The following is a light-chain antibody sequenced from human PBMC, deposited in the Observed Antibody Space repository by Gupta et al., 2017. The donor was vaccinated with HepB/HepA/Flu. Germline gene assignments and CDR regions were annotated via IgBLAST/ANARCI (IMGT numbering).Light chain of an antibody. CDR1: QDISNY. J-gene: IGKJ2*01. CDR3: QQRNSDPPLYT. Sequence: DIQVTQSPSFLSASVGDRVTITCRASQDISNYLAWYQQKPGRAPNLLIYAASTLQRGVPSRCSGTGAGTEFTLTISSRQPEDFATYYCQQRNSDPPLYTFGQGTKLEIK. V-gene: IGKV1-9*01. CDR2: AAS.